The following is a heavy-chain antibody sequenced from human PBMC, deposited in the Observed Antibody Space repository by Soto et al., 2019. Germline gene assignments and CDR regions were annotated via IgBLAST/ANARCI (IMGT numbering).Heavy chain of an antibody. CDR3: AKDVRSSTNYDYGMDV. V-gene: IGHV3-23*01. CDR1: GFTFSTYA. J-gene: IGHJ6*02. D-gene: IGHD1-1*01. Sequence: DVQLLESGGGLVQPGGSLRLSCAASGFTFSTYAMSWVRQAPGKGLEWVSVISASGGSTFYADSVKGRFTVSRDNSRNTLYLQVISLRVEDTAVYYCAKDVRSSTNYDYGMDVWGQGTTVTVSS. CDR2: ISASGGST.